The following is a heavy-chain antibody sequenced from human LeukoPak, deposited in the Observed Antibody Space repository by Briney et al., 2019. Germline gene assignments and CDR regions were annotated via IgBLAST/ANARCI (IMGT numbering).Heavy chain of an antibody. D-gene: IGHD3-10*01. V-gene: IGHV1-18*01. CDR1: GYTFTSYG. CDR3: ARGTTHLWFGEGGNALDI. CDR2: ISAYNGNT. J-gene: IGHJ3*02. Sequence: ASVKVSCKASGYTFTSYGISWVRRAPGQGLEWMGWISAYNGNTNYAQKLQGRVTMTTDTSTSTAYMELSRLTSDDTAVYYCARGTTHLWFGEGGNALDIWGQGTMVTVSS.